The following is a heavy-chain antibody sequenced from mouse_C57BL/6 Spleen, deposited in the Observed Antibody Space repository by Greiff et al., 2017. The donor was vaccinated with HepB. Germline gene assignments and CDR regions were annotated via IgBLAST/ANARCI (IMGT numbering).Heavy chain of an antibody. V-gene: IGHV14-1*01. Sequence: VQLKESGAELVRPGASVKLSCTASGFNIKDYYMHWVKQRPEQGLEWIGRIDPEDGDTEYAPKFQGKATMTADTSSNTAYLQLSSLTSEDTAVYYCTTLPRYDYDVVGLNFDYWGQGTTLTVSS. J-gene: IGHJ2*01. CDR2: IDPEDGDT. CDR1: GFNIKDYY. CDR3: TTLPRYDYDVVGLNFDY. D-gene: IGHD2-4*01.